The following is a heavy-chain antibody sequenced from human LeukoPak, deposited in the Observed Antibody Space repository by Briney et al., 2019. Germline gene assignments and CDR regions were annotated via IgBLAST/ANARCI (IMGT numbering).Heavy chain of an antibody. CDR3: ARDKYYYDSSGYYRFDY. CDR1: GGSISSYY. Sequence: SETLSLTCTVSGGSISSYYRSWIRQPAGKGLEWIGRIYTSGSTNYNPSLKSRVTMSVDTSKNQFSLKLSSVTAADTAVYYYARDKYYYDSSGYYRFDYWGQGTLVTVSS. V-gene: IGHV4-4*07. J-gene: IGHJ4*02. CDR2: IYTSGST. D-gene: IGHD3-22*01.